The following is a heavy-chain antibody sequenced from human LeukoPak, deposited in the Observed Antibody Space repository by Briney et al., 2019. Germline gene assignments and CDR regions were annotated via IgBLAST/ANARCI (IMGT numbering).Heavy chain of an antibody. J-gene: IGHJ3*02. D-gene: IGHD2-21*01. CDR3: ASSSLVVVVTYGFDI. V-gene: IGHV4-4*02. Sequence: SETLSLTCTVSNGPITSTKWWSWVRQPPGQGLERIGEISHTGSTNYNPSFNSRVTMSVDKSKNQFSLNLKSVTAADTALYYCASSSLVVVVTYGFDIWGRGTAVTVSS. CDR2: ISHTGST. CDR1: NGPITSTKW.